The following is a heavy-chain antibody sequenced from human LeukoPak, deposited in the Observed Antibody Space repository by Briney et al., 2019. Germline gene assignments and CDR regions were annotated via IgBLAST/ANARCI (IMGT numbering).Heavy chain of an antibody. D-gene: IGHD3-10*01. J-gene: IGHJ6*02. CDR2: INLSGGST. CDR3: ARGPLTIEYNAMDV. Sequence: ASAKVSCRASGYTFTSYHMHWVRQAPGQGLEWMGLINLSGGSTTYAQRFQGRVTLTRDTSTSTVYMELSSLRSEDTAVYYCARGPLTIEYNAMDVWGQGTTVTVSS. V-gene: IGHV1-46*01. CDR1: GYTFTSYH.